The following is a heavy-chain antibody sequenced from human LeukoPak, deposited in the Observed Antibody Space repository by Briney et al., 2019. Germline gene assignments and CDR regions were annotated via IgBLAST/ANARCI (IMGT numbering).Heavy chain of an antibody. CDR3: ARDTYDILTGYYKWAFDI. J-gene: IGHJ3*02. CDR1: GFTFSSYE. V-gene: IGHV3-21*06. D-gene: IGHD3-9*01. Sequence: PGGSLRLSCAASGFTFSSYEMNWVRQAPGKGLEWVSSISSSSSYIYYADSVKGRFTISRDNAKSSLYLQMNSLRAEDTAVYYCARDTYDILTGYYKWAFDIWGQGTMVTVSS. CDR2: ISSSSSYI.